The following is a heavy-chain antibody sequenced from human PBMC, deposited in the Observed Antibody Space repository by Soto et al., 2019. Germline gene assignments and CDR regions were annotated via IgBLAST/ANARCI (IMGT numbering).Heavy chain of an antibody. Sequence: PGGSLRLSCAASGFTFSSYAMSWVRQAPGNGLEWVSAISGSGGSTYYADSVKGRFTISRDNSKNTLYLQMNSLRAEDTAVYYCAKRYYYGSGSYYDWFMDVWGKGTTVTVSS. CDR3: AKRYYYGSGSYYDWFMDV. CDR1: GFTFSSYA. J-gene: IGHJ6*03. D-gene: IGHD3-10*01. V-gene: IGHV3-23*01. CDR2: ISGSGGST.